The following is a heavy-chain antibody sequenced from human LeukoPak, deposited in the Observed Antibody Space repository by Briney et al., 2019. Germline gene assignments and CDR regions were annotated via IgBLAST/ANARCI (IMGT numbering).Heavy chain of an antibody. J-gene: IGHJ4*02. CDR2: ISSSSSYT. Sequence: GGSLRLSCAASGFTFSSSSMNWVRQAPGKWLEWVSSISSSSSYTYYADSVKGRFTISRDNAKNSLYLQMNSLRAEDTAVYYCARDHGTSSDAVFDYWGQGTLVTVSS. CDR1: GFTFSSSS. CDR3: ARDHGTSSDAVFDY. V-gene: IGHV3-21*01.